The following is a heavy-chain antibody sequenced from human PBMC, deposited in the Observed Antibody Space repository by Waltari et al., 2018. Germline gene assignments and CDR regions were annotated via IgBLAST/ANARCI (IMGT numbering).Heavy chain of an antibody. CDR2: KWYEGKNK. CDR1: GFRFSSYG. CDR3: ARVGSTVTGAGYFQH. Sequence: QVQLVESGGGVVQPGGSLRLSCAASGFRFSSYGMNWVRQAPGKWLEWVGFKWYEGKNKNYADSVKCRFTISRDNSKNTLYLQMNSLRAGDTAVYYCARVGSTVTGAGYFQHWGQGTLVTV. J-gene: IGHJ1*01. V-gene: IGHV3-30*02. D-gene: IGHD4-17*01.